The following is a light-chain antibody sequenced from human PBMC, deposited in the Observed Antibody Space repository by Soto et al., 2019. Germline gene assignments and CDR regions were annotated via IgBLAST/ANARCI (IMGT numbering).Light chain of an antibody. V-gene: IGKV3-11*01. J-gene: IGKJ1*01. CDR2: QTS. CDR1: QSVSNNY. Sequence: EIVLTQSPGTLSLSPGERATLSCRASQSVSNNYLAWYQQKPGQAPRLLIYQTSLRAAGIPARFNASGSGKDFTLANSDVQHEDFALYYCHQRQSWPRTCGQGTKVDI. CDR3: HQRQSWPRT.